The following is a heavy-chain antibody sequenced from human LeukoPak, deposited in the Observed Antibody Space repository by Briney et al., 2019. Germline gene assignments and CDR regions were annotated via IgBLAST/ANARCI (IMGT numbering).Heavy chain of an antibody. V-gene: IGHV1-69*06. D-gene: IGHD3-9*01. J-gene: IGHJ4*02. CDR3: ARETYSNILTGTDY. CDR1: GGTFSSYA. CDR2: IIPIFGTA. Sequence: GASVKVSCKASGGTFSSYAISWVRQAPGQGLEWMGGIIPIFGTANYAQKFQGRVTITADKSTSTAYMELSSLTSDDTAVYYCARETYSNILTGTDYWGPGTLVTVSS.